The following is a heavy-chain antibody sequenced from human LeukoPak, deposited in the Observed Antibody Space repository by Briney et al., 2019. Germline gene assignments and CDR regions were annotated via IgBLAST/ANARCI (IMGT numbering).Heavy chain of an antibody. V-gene: IGHV4-34*01. CDR3: ARVKFYGSGRRLNWFDP. CDR1: GGSFSGYY. CDR2: INHSGST. Sequence: KPSETLSLTGAVYGGSFSGYYWSWIRQPPGKGLEWIGEINHSGSTNYNPSLKSRVTISVDTSKNQFSLKLSSVTAADTAVYYCARVKFYGSGRRLNWFDPWGQGTLVTVSS. J-gene: IGHJ5*02. D-gene: IGHD3-10*01.